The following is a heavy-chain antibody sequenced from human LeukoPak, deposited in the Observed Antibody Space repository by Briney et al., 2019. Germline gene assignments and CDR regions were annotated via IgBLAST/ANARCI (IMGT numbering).Heavy chain of an antibody. D-gene: IGHD5-12*01. V-gene: IGHV3-11*04. CDR3: ARFRAYARIRQDSYMDV. CDR2: ISSSDNTK. Sequence: PGGSLRLSCAVSGFPFGGYYMTWIRQAPGKGLEWLSYISSSDNTKSYADSVKGRFTISRDNANNSLYLLMNSLRAEDTAVYYCARFRAYARIRQDSYMDVWGTGTTVTVSS. CDR1: GFPFGGYY. J-gene: IGHJ6*03.